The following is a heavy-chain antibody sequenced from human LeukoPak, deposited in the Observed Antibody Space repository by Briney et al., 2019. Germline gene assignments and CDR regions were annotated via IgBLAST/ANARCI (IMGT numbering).Heavy chain of an antibody. V-gene: IGHV3-7*01. CDR2: IKQDGSEK. Sequence: PGGSLRLSCAASGFTFSSCGMGWVRQAPGKGLEWVANIKQDGSEKYYVDSVKGRFTISRDNAKNSLYLQMNSLKTEDTAVYYCAREARTTVTLDYWGQGPLVTVSS. J-gene: IGHJ4*02. CDR3: AREARTTVTLDY. D-gene: IGHD4-11*01. CDR1: GFTFSSCG.